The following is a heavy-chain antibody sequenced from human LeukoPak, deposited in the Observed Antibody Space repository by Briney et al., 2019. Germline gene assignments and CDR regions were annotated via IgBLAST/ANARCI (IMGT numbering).Heavy chain of an antibody. D-gene: IGHD1-1*01. V-gene: IGHV3-30*04. CDR2: IPYDGSKK. CDR3: ARDVSAVGGLERPATLGY. Sequence: PGRSLRLSCAASGFTFSSYAMHWVRQAPGKGLEWVAVIPYDGSKKYYADYVKGRFTISRDKSKNTLYLQMNSLRPEDTAVYYCARDVSAVGGLERPATLGYWGQGTLVTVSS. CDR1: GFTFSSYA. J-gene: IGHJ4*02.